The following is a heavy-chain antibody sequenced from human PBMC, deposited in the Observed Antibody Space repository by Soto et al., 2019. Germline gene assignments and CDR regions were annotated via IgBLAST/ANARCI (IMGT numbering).Heavy chain of an antibody. J-gene: IGHJ4*02. D-gene: IGHD1-26*01. Sequence: GGSLRLSCAASGFIFRSYGMHWVRQAPGKGLEWVAVIWYDGSNTNCADPVKGRFTISRDNAKDTLFLQMNSLRAEDTAVYYCASSGGWGQGTLVTVSS. CDR2: IWYDGSNT. CDR1: GFIFRSYG. CDR3: ASSGG. V-gene: IGHV3-33*03.